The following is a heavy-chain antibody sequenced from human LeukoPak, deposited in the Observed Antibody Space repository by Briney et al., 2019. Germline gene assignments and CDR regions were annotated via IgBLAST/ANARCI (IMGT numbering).Heavy chain of an antibody. J-gene: IGHJ3*02. CDR2: ISYSGST. CDR3: ARDPTTVTKGFDI. D-gene: IGHD4-17*01. Sequence: PSETLSLTRTVSGGSISSHYWTWIRQSPGKGLEWIGYISYSGSTNYNPSLKSRVTLSVDTSKNQFSLKLSSVTAADTAVYYCARDPTTVTKGFDIWGQGTTVTVSS. V-gene: IGHV4-59*11. CDR1: GGSISSHY.